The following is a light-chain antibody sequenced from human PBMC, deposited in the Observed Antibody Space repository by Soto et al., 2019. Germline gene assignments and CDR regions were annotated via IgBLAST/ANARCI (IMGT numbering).Light chain of an antibody. J-gene: IGLJ3*02. CDR1: WYNIGKNL. CDR2: MTN. CDR3: AAWDDSLRAWV. Sequence: QSVLTQPPSASGTPGQRVFISCSGGWYNIGKNLGYWYQHLPGTAPKLLIYMTNQRPSGVPDRFSGSKSGSSASLAVSGLRSEDEAVYYCAAWDDSLRAWVFGGGTKLTVL. V-gene: IGLV1-47*01.